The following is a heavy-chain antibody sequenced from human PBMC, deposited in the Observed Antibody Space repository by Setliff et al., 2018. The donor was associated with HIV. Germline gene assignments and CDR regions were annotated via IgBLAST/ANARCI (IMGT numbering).Heavy chain of an antibody. V-gene: IGHV3-23*01. CDR3: ARDRVDIVVVVAARGYYYYGMDV. D-gene: IGHD2-15*01. CDR2: ITSGGST. J-gene: IGHJ6*02. Sequence: ESLKISCAASGFTFSSYAMSWVRQTPEKGLEWVSIITSGGSTYYADSVKGRFIISRDNSQNTLYLQMNSLRAEDTAVYYCARDRVDIVVVVAARGYYYYGMDVWGQGTTVTVSS. CDR1: GFTFSSYA.